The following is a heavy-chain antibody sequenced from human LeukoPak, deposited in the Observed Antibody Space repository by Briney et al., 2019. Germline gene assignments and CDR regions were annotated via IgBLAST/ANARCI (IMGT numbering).Heavy chain of an antibody. J-gene: IGHJ5*02. V-gene: IGHV4-59*08. CDR3: ARAGNTWFDP. CDR2: IYYSGSA. Sequence: PSETLSLTCTVSGGSISSYFWSWIRQPPGKGLEWIGYIYYSGSASYNPSLKSRATLSIDTSKNQFSLNLTSVRAADTAFYYCARAGNTWFDPWGQGTLVTVSS. CDR1: GGSISSYF.